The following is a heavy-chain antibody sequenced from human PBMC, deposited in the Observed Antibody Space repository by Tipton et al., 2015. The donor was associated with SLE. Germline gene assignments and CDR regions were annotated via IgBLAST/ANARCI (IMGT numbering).Heavy chain of an antibody. J-gene: IGHJ6*02. D-gene: IGHD7-27*01. CDR2: IYDSGST. CDR1: GGSISSHY. Sequence: TLSLTCTVSGGSISSHYWSWIRQPPGKGLEWIGYIYDSGSTNYNPPLKSRVTISVDTSKNQFSLKLSSVTAADTAVYYCARDRELGMGGGPYYYYGMDVWGQGTTVTVSS. V-gene: IGHV4-59*11. CDR3: ARDRELGMGGGPYYYYGMDV.